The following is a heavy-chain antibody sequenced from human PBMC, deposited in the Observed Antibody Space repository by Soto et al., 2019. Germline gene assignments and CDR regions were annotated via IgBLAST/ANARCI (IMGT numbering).Heavy chain of an antibody. Sequence: EVQLMESGGALVQPGGSLRLSCVASGFSFSSHSVTWVRQAPGKGPEWVSTISGSGGHIYYVDSVKGRFTISRDNSKNTLYLQMNSLGAEDTALYCCAKSHLGAMAPFDYWGQGTLVTVSS. D-gene: IGHD5-18*01. J-gene: IGHJ4*02. CDR1: GFSFSSHS. V-gene: IGHV3-23*01. CDR3: AKSHLGAMAPFDY. CDR2: ISGSGGHI.